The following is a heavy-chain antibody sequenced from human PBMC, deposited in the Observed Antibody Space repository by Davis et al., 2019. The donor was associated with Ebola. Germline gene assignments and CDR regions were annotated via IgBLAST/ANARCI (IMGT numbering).Heavy chain of an antibody. CDR1: GFTFSDYY. CDR3: AREGFYFYGMDV. V-gene: IGHV3-11*06. J-gene: IGHJ6*02. Sequence: GESLKISCAASGFTFSDYYMSWIRQAPGKGLEWVSKISSKSTRTEYADSVRGRFTISRDNSKNLLLLEMSSLRAEDTAVYYCAREGFYFYGMDVWGQGTTVNVSS. CDR2: ISSKSTRT. D-gene: IGHD2/OR15-2a*01.